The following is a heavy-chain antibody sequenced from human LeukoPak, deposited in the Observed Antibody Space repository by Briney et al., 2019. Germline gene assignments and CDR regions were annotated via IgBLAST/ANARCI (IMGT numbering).Heavy chain of an antibody. D-gene: IGHD2-15*01. V-gene: IGHV3-30*02. CDR3: AKQLGYCSDGSCYFPY. CDR1: GFIFSSDD. Sequence: GGSLRLSCAASGFIFSSDDMHWVRQAPGKGLEWVAGIQSNGRNKYYVDSVKGRFAISRDNSKSTLYLQMNSLRAEDTAVYYCAKQLGYCSDGSCYFPYWGQGTLVTVSS. J-gene: IGHJ4*02. CDR2: IQSNGRNK.